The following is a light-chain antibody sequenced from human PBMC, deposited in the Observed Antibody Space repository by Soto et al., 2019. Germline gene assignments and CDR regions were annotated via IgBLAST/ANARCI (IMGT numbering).Light chain of an antibody. J-gene: IGKJ1*01. CDR1: QSIGDS. Sequence: DIQMIQSPSSLSASVGDRVTMTCRASQSIGDSLAWYQQKPGKAPYLLISDVSSLERGVPSRFSGSGSGTEFTLTISSMQPDDFAPFYCQQSNGYSRTLGQGTKVAIK. CDR3: QQSNGYSRT. V-gene: IGKV1-5*01. CDR2: DVS.